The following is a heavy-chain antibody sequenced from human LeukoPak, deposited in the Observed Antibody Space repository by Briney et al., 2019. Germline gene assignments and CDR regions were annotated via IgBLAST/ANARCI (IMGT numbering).Heavy chain of an antibody. CDR3: ARLHYYDSSGYENY. CDR1: GGSFSGYY. V-gene: IGHV4-34*01. J-gene: IGHJ4*02. CDR2: INHSGST. Sequence: PSETLSLTCAVYGGSFSGYYWSWIRQPPGKGLEWVGEINHSGSTNYNPSLKRRVTISVDSSKNQFSLKLSSVTAADTAVYYCARLHYYDSSGYENYWGQGTLVTVSS. D-gene: IGHD3-22*01.